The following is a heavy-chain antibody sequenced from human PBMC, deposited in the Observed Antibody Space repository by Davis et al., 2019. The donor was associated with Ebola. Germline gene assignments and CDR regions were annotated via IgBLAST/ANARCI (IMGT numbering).Heavy chain of an antibody. CDR3: ARTRVPAADDAFDI. D-gene: IGHD2-2*01. J-gene: IGHJ3*02. V-gene: IGHV4-59*08. CDR1: GGSFSDYY. CDR2: IYYSGST. Sequence: SETLSLTCAVYGGSFSDYYWSWIRQPPGKGLEWIGYIYYSGSTNYNPSLKGRVTISVDTSKNQFSLKLSSVTAADTAVYYCARTRVPAADDAFDIWGQGTMVTVSS.